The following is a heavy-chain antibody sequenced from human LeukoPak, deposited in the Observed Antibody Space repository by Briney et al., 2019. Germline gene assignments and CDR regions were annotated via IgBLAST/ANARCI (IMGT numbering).Heavy chain of an antibody. D-gene: IGHD6-13*01. CDR3: ARDQRRGDVKIAAAGLDY. J-gene: IGHJ4*02. CDR1: GFTFSSYS. CDR2: ISSRSSNI. Sequence: PGGSLRLSFEASGFTFSSYSMNWVGQPPGKGLEGFSSISSRSSNINYADSVKGRFTISRDNAQNSLYLQMNSLRAEDTAVYYCARDQRRGDVKIAAAGLDYWGQGTLVTVSS. V-gene: IGHV3-21*01.